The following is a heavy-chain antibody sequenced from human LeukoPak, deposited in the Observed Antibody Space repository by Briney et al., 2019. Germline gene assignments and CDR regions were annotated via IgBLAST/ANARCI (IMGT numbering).Heavy chain of an antibody. J-gene: IGHJ3*02. CDR2: IYHSGST. CDR1: GYSISSGYY. Sequence: PSETLSLTCTVSGYSISSGYYWGWIRQPPGKGLEWIGSIYHSGSTYYNPSLKSRVTISVDTSKNQFSLKLSSVTAADTAVYYYAALTGGDDAFDIWGQGTMVTVSS. V-gene: IGHV4-38-2*02. CDR3: AALTGGDDAFDI. D-gene: IGHD4-23*01.